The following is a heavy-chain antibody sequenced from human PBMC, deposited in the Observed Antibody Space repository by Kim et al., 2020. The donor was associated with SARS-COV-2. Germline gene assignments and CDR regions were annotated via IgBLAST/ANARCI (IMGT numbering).Heavy chain of an antibody. Sequence: ASVKVSCKASGDTFTSYGISWVRQAPGQGLEWMGWISAYNGNTNYAQKLQGRVTMTTETSTSTAYMELRSLRSDDTAVYYCARDGPVGYYDILTGYYMNTQVDYRGQGTLVTISS. D-gene: IGHD3-9*01. V-gene: IGHV1-18*01. CDR3: ARDGPVGYYDILTGYYMNTQVDY. CDR1: GDTFTSYG. CDR2: ISAYNGNT. J-gene: IGHJ4*02.